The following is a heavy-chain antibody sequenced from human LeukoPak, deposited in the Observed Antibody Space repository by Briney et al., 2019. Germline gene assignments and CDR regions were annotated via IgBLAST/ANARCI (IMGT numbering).Heavy chain of an antibody. CDR2: IKEDGGEK. J-gene: IGHJ6*03. CDR3: ARARFETTVTALIRKKNYYYYYMDV. CDR1: GLTLSSYW. V-gene: IGHV3-7*01. Sequence: GGSLRLSCAASGLTLSSYWMSWVRQAPGKGLEWVANIKEDGGEKYYVDSVKGRFTISRDNARNSLYLQMNSLRVEDTAVYYCARARFETTVTALIRKKNYYYYYMDVWGKGTTVTVSS. D-gene: IGHD4-17*01.